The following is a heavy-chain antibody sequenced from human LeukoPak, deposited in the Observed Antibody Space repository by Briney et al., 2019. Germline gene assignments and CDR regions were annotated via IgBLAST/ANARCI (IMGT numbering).Heavy chain of an antibody. J-gene: IGHJ5*02. V-gene: IGHV1-69*13. D-gene: IGHD2-2*01. CDR3: ARDTRHRYCSSTSCYRGWLDP. CDR2: IIPIFGTA. Sequence: GASVKVSCKASGGTFSSYAINWVRQAPGQGLEWMGGIIPIFGTANYAQKFQGRVTITADESTRTAYMELSSLRSEDTAVYYCARDTRHRYCSSTSCYRGWLDPWGQGTLVTVSS. CDR1: GGTFSSYA.